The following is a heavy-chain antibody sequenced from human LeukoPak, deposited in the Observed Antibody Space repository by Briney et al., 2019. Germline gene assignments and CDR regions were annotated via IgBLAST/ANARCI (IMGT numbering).Heavy chain of an antibody. CDR2: IYYSGST. CDR1: GGSISNYY. V-gene: IGHV4-59*12. J-gene: IGHJ3*02. D-gene: IGHD2-15*01. CDR3: ARDGSVLVVAATRTYYAFDI. Sequence: PSETLSLTCTVSGGSISNYYWNWIRQPPGKGLEWVGYIYYSGSTNYNPSLKSRVTISIDTSKNQFSLKLSSVTAADTAVYYCARDGSVLVVAATRTYYAFDIWGQGTMVTVSS.